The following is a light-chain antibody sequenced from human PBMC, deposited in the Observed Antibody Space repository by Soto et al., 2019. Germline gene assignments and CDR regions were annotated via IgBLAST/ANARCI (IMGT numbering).Light chain of an antibody. CDR3: HQRSNWPPDT. Sequence: EIVLTQSPATLSLSPGERATLSCRASQSVSSYLAWYQQKPGQAPRLLIYGASTRATGVPARFSGSGSGTDFTLTISSLEPEDFAVYYCHQRSNWPPDTFGQGTRLE. V-gene: IGKV3-11*01. CDR1: QSVSSY. CDR2: GAS. J-gene: IGKJ5*01.